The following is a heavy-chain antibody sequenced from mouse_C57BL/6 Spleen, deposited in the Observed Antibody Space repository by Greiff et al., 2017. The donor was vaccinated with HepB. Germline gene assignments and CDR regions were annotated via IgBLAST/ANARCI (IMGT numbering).Heavy chain of an antibody. J-gene: IGHJ1*03. D-gene: IGHD1-1*01. Sequence: EVKLMESEGGLVQPGSSMKLSCTASGFTFSDYYMAWVRQVPEKGLEWVANINYDGSSTYYLDSLKSRFIISRDNAKNILYLQMSSLKSEDTATYYCARDYGSHPGYFDVWGTGTTVTVSS. V-gene: IGHV5-16*01. CDR2: INYDGSST. CDR3: ARDYGSHPGYFDV. CDR1: GFTFSDYY.